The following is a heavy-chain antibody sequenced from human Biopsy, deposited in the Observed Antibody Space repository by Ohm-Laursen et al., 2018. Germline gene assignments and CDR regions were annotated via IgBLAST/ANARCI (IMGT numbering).Heavy chain of an antibody. CDR1: GFSFTSYH. V-gene: IGHV1-2*02. D-gene: IGHD3-22*01. CDR2: INAKTGDT. J-gene: IGHJ5*02. CDR3: SRGGYYYDSLAYYYWFDP. Sequence: SSVKVSCKASGFSFTSYHVHWVRQAPGQGLEWMGWINAKTGDTNYAQKFQGRVTMTRDTSISTAYVDLSSLRSDDTAVYYCSRGGYYYDSLAYYYWFDPWGQGTLVTVSS.